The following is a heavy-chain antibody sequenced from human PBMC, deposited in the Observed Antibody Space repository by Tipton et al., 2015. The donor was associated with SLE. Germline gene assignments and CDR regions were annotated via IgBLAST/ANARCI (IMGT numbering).Heavy chain of an antibody. V-gene: IGHV4-39*07. Sequence: LRLSCTVSGGSISDSNFYWGWIRQPPGKGLEWIGTVYYTGSTYYNPSLKSRVTISVDTSKNQSSLKLTSVTAGSAAVYYCARATWDSGSYFLDFWGQGALVTVSS. CDR1: GGSISDSNFY. CDR3: ARATWDSGSYFLDF. J-gene: IGHJ4*02. CDR2: VYYTGST. D-gene: IGHD1-26*01.